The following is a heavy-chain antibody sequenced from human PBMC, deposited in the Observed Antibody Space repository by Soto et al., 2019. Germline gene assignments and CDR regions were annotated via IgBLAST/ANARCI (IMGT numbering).Heavy chain of an antibody. CDR2: IIPILGIA. J-gene: IGHJ6*03. V-gene: IGHV1-69*04. CDR1: GGTFSSYT. Sequence: ASVKVSCKASGGTFSSYTISWVRQAPGQGLEWMGRIIPILGIANYAQKFQGRVTITADKSTSTAYMELSSLRSEDTAVYYCARESRYCSSTSCYGTYYYYMDVWGKGTTVTVSS. D-gene: IGHD2-2*01. CDR3: ARESRYCSSTSCYGTYYYYMDV.